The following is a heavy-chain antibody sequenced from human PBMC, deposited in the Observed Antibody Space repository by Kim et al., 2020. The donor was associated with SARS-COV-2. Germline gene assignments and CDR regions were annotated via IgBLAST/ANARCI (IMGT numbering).Heavy chain of an antibody. J-gene: IGHJ4*02. V-gene: IGHV4-31*02. CDR3: ARERGPYYCDY. CDR2: T. Sequence: TYYNTCLKSRVTETGDTSRNQFSLNLSSVTAADTAVYYCARERGPYYCDYWGQGTLVTVSS.